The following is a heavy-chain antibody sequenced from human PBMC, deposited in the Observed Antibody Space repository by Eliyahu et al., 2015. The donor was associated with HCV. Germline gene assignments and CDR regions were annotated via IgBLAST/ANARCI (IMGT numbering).Heavy chain of an antibody. Sequence: EVQLVESGGGLVKAGGSLRLSCVASGXTFNTYCMTWVRQAPGKGLGWVSSISGSGSYMSYADSTKGRFTVSRNNAWNSLSLQMNNLRAEDTATYYCARRDCSGGSCRGDLWGQGTLVTVSS. CDR2: ISGSGSYM. CDR1: GXTFNTYC. J-gene: IGHJ5*02. V-gene: IGHV3-21*01. D-gene: IGHD2-15*01. CDR3: ARRDCSGGSCRGDL.